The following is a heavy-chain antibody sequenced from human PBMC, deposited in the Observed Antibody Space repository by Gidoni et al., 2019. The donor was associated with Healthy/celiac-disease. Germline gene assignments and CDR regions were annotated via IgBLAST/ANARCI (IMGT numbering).Heavy chain of an antibody. CDR3: AKYSGSYSELDY. CDR2: ISVSGGST. J-gene: IGHJ4*02. CDR1: GFTLSSYA. V-gene: IGHV3-23*01. Sequence: EVQLLESGGGLVQTGGSLRLSCAASGFTLSSYAMSWVRQAPGKGLELVSAISVSGGSTYYADSVKGRFTISRDNSKNTLYLQMNSLRAEDTAVYYCAKYSGSYSELDYWGQGTLVTVSS. D-gene: IGHD1-26*01.